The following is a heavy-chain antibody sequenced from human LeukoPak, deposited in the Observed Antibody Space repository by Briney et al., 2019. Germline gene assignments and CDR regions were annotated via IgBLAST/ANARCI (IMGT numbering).Heavy chain of an antibody. V-gene: IGHV3-23*01. CDR1: GFPFNTFA. CDR3: VNHITAKVRGCLDH. Sequence: GGSLRLSCAATGFPFNTFAMSWLRQAPGKGLEGVSPINARGFITYYADSVKGRFTISRDNSKNTLFLQMNSLSVEDTAVYYCVNHITAKVRGCLDHWGQGILVTVSS. CDR2: INARGFIT. D-gene: IGHD5-18*01. J-gene: IGHJ4*02.